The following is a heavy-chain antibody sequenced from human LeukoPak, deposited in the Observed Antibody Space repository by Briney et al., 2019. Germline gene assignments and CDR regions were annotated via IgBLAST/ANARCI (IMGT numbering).Heavy chain of an antibody. Sequence: TLSLTCTVSGGSISSGGYYWSWIRQHPGKGLEWIGYIYYSGSTYYNPSLKSRVTISVDTSKNQFSLKLSSVTAADTAVYYCAREGVAVYDWFDPRGRGTLVTVSS. CDR3: AREGVAVYDWFDP. CDR1: GGSISSGGYY. J-gene: IGHJ5*02. V-gene: IGHV4-31*03. CDR2: IYYSGST. D-gene: IGHD3-3*01.